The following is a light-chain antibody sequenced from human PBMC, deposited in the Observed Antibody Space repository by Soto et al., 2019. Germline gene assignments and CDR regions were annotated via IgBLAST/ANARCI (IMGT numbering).Light chain of an antibody. CDR3: AAWDDTLSGVI. CDR2: KNN. Sequence: QSVVTQPPSASGTPGQRVTISCSGGNSNIGSNYVYWYQQPPGMAPKLLIYKNNQRPSGVPDRFFGSNSGTSASLAISGLRSEDEADYHCAAWDDTLSGVIFGGGTKLTVL. V-gene: IGLV1-47*01. J-gene: IGLJ2*01. CDR1: NSNIGSNY.